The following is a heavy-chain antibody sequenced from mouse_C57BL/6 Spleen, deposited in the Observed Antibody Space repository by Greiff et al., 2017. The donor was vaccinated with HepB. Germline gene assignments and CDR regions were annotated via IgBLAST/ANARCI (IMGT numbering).Heavy chain of an antibody. D-gene: IGHD1-1*01. Sequence: VQRVESGAELVRPGPSVKVSCKASGYAFTNYLIEWVKQSPGQGLEWIGVINPGSGGTNYNEKLKGKATLTADKSSSTAYMQLSSLTSEDSAVYFCAREEAHYYGSSYGYFDVWGTGTTVTVSS. V-gene: IGHV1-54*01. J-gene: IGHJ1*03. CDR2: INPGSGGT. CDR1: GYAFTNYL. CDR3: AREEAHYYGSSYGYFDV.